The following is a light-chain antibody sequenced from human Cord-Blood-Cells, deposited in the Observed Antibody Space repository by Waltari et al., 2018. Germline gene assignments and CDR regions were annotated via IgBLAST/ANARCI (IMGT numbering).Light chain of an antibody. V-gene: IGLV2-11*01. CDR3: CSYAGSYTWV. J-gene: IGLJ3*02. Sequence: QSALTQPRSVSGSPGQSVTISCTGTSSDAGGYNYFPWYQQHPGKAPKLMIYDVSKRPSGVPDRFSGSKSGNTASLTISGLQAEDEADYYCCSYAGSYTWVFGGGTKLTVL. CDR2: DVS. CDR1: SSDAGGYNY.